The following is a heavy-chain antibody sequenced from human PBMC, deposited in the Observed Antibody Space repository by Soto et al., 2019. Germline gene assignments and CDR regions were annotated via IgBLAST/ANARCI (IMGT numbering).Heavy chain of an antibody. CDR1: GGSISSGGYY. D-gene: IGHD3-3*01. CDR3: ARLRFLEWLLPTFDY. J-gene: IGHJ4*02. CDR2: IYYSGST. Sequence: SETLSLTCTVSGGSISSGGYYWSWIRQHPGKGLEWIGYIYYSGSTYYNPSLKSRVTISVDTSKNQFSLKLSSVTAADTAVYYCARLRFLEWLLPTFDYWGQGTLVTVSS. V-gene: IGHV4-31*03.